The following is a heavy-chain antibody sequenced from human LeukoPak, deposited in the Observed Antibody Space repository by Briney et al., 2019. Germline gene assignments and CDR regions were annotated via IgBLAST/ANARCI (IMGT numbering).Heavy chain of an antibody. CDR2: INHSGNT. D-gene: IGHD6-13*01. CDR1: GGSFSDYY. CDR3: ARDDRSSWYGNWFDP. V-gene: IGHV4-34*01. Sequence: PSETLSLTCAVYGGSFSDYYWSWIRQSPGKGLEWIGEINHSGNTYYNPSLKSRVTISLDTSKSQFSLKLSSVTAADTAVYYCARDDRSSWYGNWFDPWGQGTLVTVSS. J-gene: IGHJ5*02.